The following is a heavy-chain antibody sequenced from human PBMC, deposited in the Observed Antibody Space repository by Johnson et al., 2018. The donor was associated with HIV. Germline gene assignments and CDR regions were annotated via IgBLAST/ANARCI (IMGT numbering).Heavy chain of an antibody. CDR2: IRYAGSNK. D-gene: IGHD1-26*01. J-gene: IGHJ3*02. CDR1: AFTFSRCG. CDR3: AKVPDLLNWEANAFDI. Sequence: QVQLVESGGGVVQSGGSLRLSCAASAFTFSRCGMHWVRQAPGKGLEWVSFIRYAGSNKYYADSVKGRFTISRDNSKNTLYLQMNSLRAEDTALYYCAKVPDLLNWEANAFDIWGQGTMVTVSS. V-gene: IGHV3-30*02.